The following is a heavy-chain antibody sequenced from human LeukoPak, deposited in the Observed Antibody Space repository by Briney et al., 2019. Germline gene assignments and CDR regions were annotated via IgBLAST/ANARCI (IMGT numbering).Heavy chain of an antibody. CDR2: IRYDGSNK. D-gene: IGHD6-6*01. CDR1: GFTFSSYG. J-gene: IGHJ4*02. Sequence: GGSLRLSCAASGFTFSSYGMHWVRQAPGKGLEGVAFIRYDGSNKYYADSVKGRFTISRDNSKNTLYLQMNSLRAEDTAVYYCAKTRIAAPYYFDYWGQGTLVTVSS. V-gene: IGHV3-30*02. CDR3: AKTRIAAPYYFDY.